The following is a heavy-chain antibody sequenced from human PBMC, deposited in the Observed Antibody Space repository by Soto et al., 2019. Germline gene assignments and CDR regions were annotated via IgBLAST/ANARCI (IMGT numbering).Heavy chain of an antibody. V-gene: IGHV3-30*18. D-gene: IGHD3-22*01. CDR3: AKESNLVVVRYYFDY. CDR2: ISYDGSNK. CDR1: GFTFSSYG. J-gene: IGHJ4*02. Sequence: GGSLRLSCAASGFTFSSYGMHWVRQAPGKGLEWVAVISYDGSNKYYADSVKGRFTISRDNSKNTLYLQMNSLRAEDTAVYYCAKESNLVVVRYYFDYWRQGTLVTVSS.